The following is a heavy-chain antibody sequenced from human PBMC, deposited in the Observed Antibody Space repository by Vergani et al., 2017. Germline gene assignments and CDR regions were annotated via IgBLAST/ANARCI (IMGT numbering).Heavy chain of an antibody. V-gene: IGHV3-33*01. CDR2: IWYDGSNQ. Sequence: QVQLLESGGGVVQPGRSLRLSCAASGFTFCSYSLHWVRQAPGKGLGCVAVIWYDGSNQYYADSVKGRFTISRDNSKNTLYQQMNSLRAGDTTVYYCAREAAGIAGAGGGCDYWGQGTLVTVSS. D-gene: IGHD6-13*01. CDR1: GFTFCSYS. J-gene: IGHJ4*02. CDR3: AREAAGIAGAGGGCDY.